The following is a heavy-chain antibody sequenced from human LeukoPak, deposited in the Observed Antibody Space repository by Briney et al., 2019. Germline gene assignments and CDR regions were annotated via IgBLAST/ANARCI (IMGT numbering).Heavy chain of an antibody. CDR1: GFNFSTYA. V-gene: IGHV3-30*04. Sequence: GRSLRLSCAASGFNFSTYAMHWVRQAPGKGLEWVALISYDGSRKHFADSVKGRFTISRDNSKNTLYLQMNSLRGEDTAVYYCARDSARRDGYNFDYWGQGTLVTVSS. J-gene: IGHJ4*02. CDR2: ISYDGSRK. CDR3: ARDSARRDGYNFDY. D-gene: IGHD5-24*01.